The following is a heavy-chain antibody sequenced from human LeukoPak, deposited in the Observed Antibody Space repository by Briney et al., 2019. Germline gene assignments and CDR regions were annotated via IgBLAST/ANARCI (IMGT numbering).Heavy chain of an antibody. CDR3: ARGDVYSGYDFLDY. D-gene: IGHD5-12*01. Sequence: GGSLRLSCAASGFTFSSYWMSWVRQTPGKGLEWVANIKQDGSEKYYVDSVKGRFTISRDNSKNTLYLQMNSLRAEDTAVYYCARGDVYSGYDFLDYWGQGTLVTVSS. CDR2: IKQDGSEK. J-gene: IGHJ4*02. CDR1: GFTFSSYW. V-gene: IGHV3-7*03.